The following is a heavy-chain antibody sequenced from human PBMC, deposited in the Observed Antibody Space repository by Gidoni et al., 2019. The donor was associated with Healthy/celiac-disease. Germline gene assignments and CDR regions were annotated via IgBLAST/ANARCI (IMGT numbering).Heavy chain of an antibody. CDR2: IKHSGST. CDR1: GGSFRGYY. V-gene: IGHV4-34*01. Sequence: QVQLQQWGAGLLTPSETLSLTCAVYGGSFRGYYWSWIRQPPGKALEWIGEIKHSGSTNDNPSLKSRVTISVDTSKNRFSLKLSSVTAADTAVYYCASFPRRQLINPQPNNWFDPWGQGTLVTVSS. J-gene: IGHJ5*02. D-gene: IGHD6-13*01. CDR3: ASFPRRQLINPQPNNWFDP.